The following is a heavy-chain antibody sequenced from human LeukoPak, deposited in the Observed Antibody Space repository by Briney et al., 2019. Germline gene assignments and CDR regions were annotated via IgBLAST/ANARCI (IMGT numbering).Heavy chain of an antibody. CDR1: GFTFSSHG. CDR2: IQYDGSNK. V-gene: IGHV3-30*02. D-gene: IGHD6-13*01. J-gene: IGHJ3*02. Sequence: GGSLRLSCAASGFTFSSHGMHWVRQAPGKGLEWVAFIQYDGSNKKYADAVKGRFTISRDNSENTLYLQMNSLRAEDTAVYYCAAEGRIAAEVAFDIWGQGTMVTVSS. CDR3: AAEGRIAAEVAFDI.